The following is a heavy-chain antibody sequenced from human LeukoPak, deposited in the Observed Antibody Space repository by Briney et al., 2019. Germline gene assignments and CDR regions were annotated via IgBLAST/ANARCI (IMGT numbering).Heavy chain of an antibody. CDR1: GFIFSDYG. J-gene: IGHJ4*02. D-gene: IGHD2/OR15-2a*01. CDR2: LAYDGSNQ. Sequence: GGSLRLSCAASGFIFSDYGTHWVRQAPGKGLEWVAVLAYDGSNQYYADSVKGRFTISRDNSKNTLYLQMNSLRAEDTAVYYCANGEYFLPHDYWGQGTLVTVSS. CDR3: ANGEYFLPHDY. V-gene: IGHV3-30*18.